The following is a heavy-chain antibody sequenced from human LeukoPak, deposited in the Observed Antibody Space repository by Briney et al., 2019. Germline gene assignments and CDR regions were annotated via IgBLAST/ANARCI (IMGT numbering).Heavy chain of an antibody. Sequence: PSETLSLTCTVSGGSISSYYWSWIRQPAGKGLEWLGRIYTSGSTNYNPSLKSRVTMSVDTSKNQFSLKLSSVTAADTAVYYCGRAGCSGGCCYSMIYYWGQGTLVTVSS. J-gene: IGHJ4*02. CDR1: GGSISSYY. D-gene: IGHD2-15*01. CDR2: IYTSGST. CDR3: GRAGCSGGCCYSMIYY. V-gene: IGHV4-4*07.